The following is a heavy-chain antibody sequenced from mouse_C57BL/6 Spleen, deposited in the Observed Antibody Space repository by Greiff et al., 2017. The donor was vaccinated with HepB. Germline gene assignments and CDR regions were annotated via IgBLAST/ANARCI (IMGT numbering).Heavy chain of an antibody. D-gene: IGHD1-1*01. CDR1: GFTFSDYG. Sequence: EVKLQESGGGLVKPGGSLKLSCAASGFTFSDYGMHWVRQAPEKGLEWVAYISSGSSTIYYADTVKGRFTISRDNAKNTLFLQMTSLRSEDTAMYYCARRPYGSSSYAMDYWGQGTSVTVSS. CDR3: ARRPYGSSSYAMDY. V-gene: IGHV5-17*01. J-gene: IGHJ4*01. CDR2: ISSGSSTI.